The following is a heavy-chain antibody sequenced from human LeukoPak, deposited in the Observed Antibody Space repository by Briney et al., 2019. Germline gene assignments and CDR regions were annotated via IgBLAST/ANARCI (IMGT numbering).Heavy chain of an antibody. D-gene: IGHD2-2*01. CDR2: INPNSGGT. Sequence: ASVKVSCKASGYTFTDYYMHWVRQAPGQGLEWMGWINPNSGGTNYAQKFQGRVTMTRDTSINTAYMELSRLRSDDTAVYYCAFTLGYCSSTSCLADAFDIWGQGTMVTVSS. J-gene: IGHJ3*02. CDR1: GYTFTDYY. CDR3: AFTLGYCSSTSCLADAFDI. V-gene: IGHV1-2*02.